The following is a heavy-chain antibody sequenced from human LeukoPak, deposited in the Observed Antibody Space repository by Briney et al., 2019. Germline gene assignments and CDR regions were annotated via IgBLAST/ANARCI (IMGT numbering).Heavy chain of an antibody. V-gene: IGHV4-61*02. D-gene: IGHD1-26*01. CDR3: ASGSYSFYYFDY. CDR1: GGSISSGSYY. J-gene: IGHJ4*02. Sequence: PSETLSLTCTVSGGSISSGSYYWSWIRQPAGKGLEWIGRIYTSGSTNYNPSLKSRVTMSVDTSKNQFSLKLSSVTAADTAVYYCASGSYSFYYFDYWGQGTLVTVSS. CDR2: IYTSGST.